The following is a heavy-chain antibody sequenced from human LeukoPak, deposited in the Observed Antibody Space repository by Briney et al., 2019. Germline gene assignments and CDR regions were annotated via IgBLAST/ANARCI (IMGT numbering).Heavy chain of an antibody. CDR1: GGSFSGYY. CDR2: INHSGST. V-gene: IGHV4-34*01. D-gene: IGHD1-26*01. CDR3: ARQEGQGGATAFDY. J-gene: IGHJ4*02. Sequence: SETLSLTCAVYGGSFSGYYWSWIRQPPGKGLEWIGEINHSGSTNYNPSLKSRVTISVDTSKNQFSLKLSSVTAADTAVYYCARQEGQGGATAFDYWGQGTLVTVSS.